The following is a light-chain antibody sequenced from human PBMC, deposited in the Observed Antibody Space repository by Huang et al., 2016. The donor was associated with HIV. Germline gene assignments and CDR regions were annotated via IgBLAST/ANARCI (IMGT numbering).Light chain of an antibody. CDR3: QQYYFSPRT. J-gene: IGKJ3*01. Sequence: DVVLSQSPDYLPVSLGARATVNCRSSQSIFYNSNGQNYLAWYQQKAGQPPKLLVYWASTRAPGVPDRFSDTGSGTDFTLTSNNLQAEDAAVYYCQQYYFSPRTFGPGTKVDI. V-gene: IGKV4-1*01. CDR2: WAS. CDR1: QSIFYNSNGQNY.